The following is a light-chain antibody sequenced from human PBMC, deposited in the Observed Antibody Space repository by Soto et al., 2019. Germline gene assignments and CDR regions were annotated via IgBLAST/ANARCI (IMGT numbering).Light chain of an antibody. Sequence: QAVVTQEPSLTVSPGGTVTLTCASSTGPVTSGFYPHWVQQKPGQAPRTLIYSTTNKHPWTPARFSGSLLGGKAALTLSGVQPEDEADYYCLLYYGGSYVFGDGTKVTVL. CDR1: TGPVTSGFY. V-gene: IGLV7-43*01. CDR2: STT. J-gene: IGLJ1*01. CDR3: LLYYGGSYV.